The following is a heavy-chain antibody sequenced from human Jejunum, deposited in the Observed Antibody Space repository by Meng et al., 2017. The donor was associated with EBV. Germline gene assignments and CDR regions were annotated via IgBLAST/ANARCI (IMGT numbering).Heavy chain of an antibody. D-gene: IGHD3-16*01. CDR1: GVSISTNGVG. Sequence: ITLQESGHTLVIPTQTLTLTCSLSGVSISTNGVGVGWIRQLPGKAPEWLALIYWDNDKFYNPSLKSRLTIAKDTSKNQVALTVTSMDPVDTAIYYCAHRRYLRGSWSFGDFDYWGQGTLVTVSS. CDR3: AHRRYLRGSWSFGDFDY. V-gene: IGHV2-5*02. J-gene: IGHJ4*02. CDR2: IYWDNDK.